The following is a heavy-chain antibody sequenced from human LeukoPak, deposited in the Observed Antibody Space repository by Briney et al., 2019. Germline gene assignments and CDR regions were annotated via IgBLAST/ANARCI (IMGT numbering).Heavy chain of an antibody. CDR2: ISGSGGRT. D-gene: IGHD2-21*01. J-gene: IGHJ4*02. Sequence: GGSLRLSCAASGFTFSSYAMSWVRQAPGKGLEWVSAISGSGGRTYYADSVKGRFTISRDNSKNTLYLQMNSLRAEDPAGYNCAKDHPCGDYADNWGQRTPVTVSS. CDR1: GFTFSSYA. CDR3: AKDHPCGDYADN. V-gene: IGHV3-23*01.